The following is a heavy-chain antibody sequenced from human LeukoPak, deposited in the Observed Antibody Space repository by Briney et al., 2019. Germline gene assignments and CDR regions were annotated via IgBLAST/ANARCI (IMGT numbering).Heavy chain of an antibody. V-gene: IGHV1-46*01. CDR2: INPSGGST. CDR1: GYTFTSYY. D-gene: IGHD2/OR15-2a*01. J-gene: IGHJ6*02. CDR3: ARGNKVYYYYYYGMDV. Sequence: ASVKVSCKASGYTFTSYYMHWVRQAPGQGLEWMGIINPSGGSTSYAQKFQGRVTMTRDTSTSTVYMELSSLRSEDTAVYYCARGNKVYYYYYYGMDVWGQGTTVTVSS.